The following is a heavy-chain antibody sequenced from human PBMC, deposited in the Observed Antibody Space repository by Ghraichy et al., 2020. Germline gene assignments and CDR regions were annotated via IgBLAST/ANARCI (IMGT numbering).Heavy chain of an antibody. CDR1: GYRFTKYG. CDR2: ISAFNGNT. Sequence: ASVKVSCQASGYRFTKYGINWVRQAPGQGLEWMGWISAFNGNTDSAQKVQDRLTMTTNTSTNTAYMELTNLTSDDTAVYYCARVGTWCHVLEFDLWGQGTPVTVSS. V-gene: IGHV1-18*01. D-gene: IGHD2-15*01. CDR3: ARVGTWCHVLEFDL. J-gene: IGHJ5*02.